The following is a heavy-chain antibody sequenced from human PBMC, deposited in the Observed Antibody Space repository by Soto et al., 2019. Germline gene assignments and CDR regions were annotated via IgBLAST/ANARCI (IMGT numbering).Heavy chain of an antibody. CDR3: ARHAYGSGFYYGMDV. CDR2: IYYTGNT. Sequence: QVQLQESGPGLVKPSETLSLTCTVSGDSISSYYWSWIRQPPGKGLEWLGYIYYTGNTNYNSSLKRRVTISVDTSKNQFPLKLSSVTAADTAVYYCARHAYGSGFYYGMDVWGQGTTVTVSS. J-gene: IGHJ6*02. V-gene: IGHV4-59*08. D-gene: IGHD3-10*01. CDR1: GDSISSYY.